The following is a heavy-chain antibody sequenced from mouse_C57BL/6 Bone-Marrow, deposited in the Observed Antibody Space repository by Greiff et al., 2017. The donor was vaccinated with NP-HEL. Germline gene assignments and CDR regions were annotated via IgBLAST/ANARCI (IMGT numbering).Heavy chain of an antibody. Sequence: EVKLMESGGGLVQSGRSLRLSCATSGFTFSDFYMEWVRQAPGKGLEWIAASRNKANDYTTEYSASVKGRFIVSRDTSQSILYLQMNALRAEDTAMYYCARDPYGSRDWYFDVWGTGTTVTVSS. D-gene: IGHD1-1*01. V-gene: IGHV7-1*01. J-gene: IGHJ1*03. CDR2: SRNKANDYTT. CDR3: ARDPYGSRDWYFDV. CDR1: GFTFSDFY.